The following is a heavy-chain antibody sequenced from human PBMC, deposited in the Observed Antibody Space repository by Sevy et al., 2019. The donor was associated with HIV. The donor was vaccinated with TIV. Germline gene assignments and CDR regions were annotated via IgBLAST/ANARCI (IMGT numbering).Heavy chain of an antibody. CDR3: ARAGYSYGYGFDP. Sequence: GGSLRLSCAASGFTFSSYAMHWVRQAPGKGLEWVEVISYDGSNKYYADSVKGRFTISRDNCKNTLYLQMIGLRAEDTAVYYCARAGYSYGYGFDPWGQGTLVTVSS. CDR1: GFTFSSYA. CDR2: ISYDGSNK. D-gene: IGHD5-18*01. J-gene: IGHJ5*02. V-gene: IGHV3-30-3*01.